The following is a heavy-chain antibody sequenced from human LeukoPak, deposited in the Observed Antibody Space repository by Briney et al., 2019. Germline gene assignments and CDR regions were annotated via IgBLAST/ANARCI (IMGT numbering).Heavy chain of an antibody. CDR1: GGSISSGGYY. Sequence: PSETLSLTCTVSGGSISSGGYYWSWIRQHPGKGLKGIGYIYYSGSTYYNPSLKSRVTISVDTSKNQFSLKLSSVTAADTAVYYCARGGGRLGRDAFDIWGQGTMVTVSS. V-gene: IGHV4-31*03. J-gene: IGHJ3*02. CDR3: ARGGGRLGRDAFDI. CDR2: IYYSGST.